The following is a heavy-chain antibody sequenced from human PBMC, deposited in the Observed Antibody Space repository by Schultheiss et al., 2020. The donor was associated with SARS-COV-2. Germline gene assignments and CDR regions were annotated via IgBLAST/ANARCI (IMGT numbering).Heavy chain of an antibody. D-gene: IGHD6-19*01. J-gene: IGHJ4*02. CDR1: GYTFTSFG. CDR3: ARGPHSSGWYAYQGDY. CDR2: MNPNSGNT. V-gene: IGHV1-8*02. Sequence: GGSLRLSCKASGYTFTSFGINWVRQATGQGLEWMGWMNPNSGNTGYAQKFQGRVTMTRNTSISTAYMELSSLRSEDTAVYYCARGPHSSGWYAYQGDYWGQGTLVTVSS.